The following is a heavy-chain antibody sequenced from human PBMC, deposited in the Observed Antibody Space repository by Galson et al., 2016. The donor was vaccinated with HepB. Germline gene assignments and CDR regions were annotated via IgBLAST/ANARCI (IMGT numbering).Heavy chain of an antibody. Sequence: SVKVSCKASGYTFNTYNMHWVRRAPGQGLEWMGIIKPSGGNTIYAQKFQDRITMTRDTSTSTVYMELISLRSEDTAVYYCTRGPYIGASARSREAQYWGQGTLVTVSS. D-gene: IGHD6-6*01. V-gene: IGHV1-46*02. J-gene: IGHJ1*01. CDR1: GYTFNTYN. CDR2: IKPSGGNT. CDR3: TRGPYIGASARSREAQY.